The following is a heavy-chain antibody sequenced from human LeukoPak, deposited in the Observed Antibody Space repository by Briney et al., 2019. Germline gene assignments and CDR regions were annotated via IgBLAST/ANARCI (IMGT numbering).Heavy chain of an antibody. V-gene: IGHV1-2*02. CDR2: MNPHSGGT. J-gene: IGHJ4*02. Sequence: ASVRVSCKASGYSFTNNYTHWVRQAPGQGLEWMGWMNPHSGGTKYAQKFQDRVTMTRDTSISTAYMELSGLKSDDTAVYYCARLTLWWSDFWGQGTLVTVSS. CDR3: ARLTLWWSDF. D-gene: IGHD2-21*01. CDR1: GYSFTNNY.